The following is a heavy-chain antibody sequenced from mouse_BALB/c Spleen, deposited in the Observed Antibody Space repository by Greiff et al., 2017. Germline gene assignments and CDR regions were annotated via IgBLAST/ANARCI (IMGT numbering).Heavy chain of an antibody. CDR3: ARNLPYYYGSSLYAMDY. V-gene: IGHV2-4-1*01. J-gene: IGHJ4*01. CDR2: IWSGGST. D-gene: IGHD1-1*01. CDR1: GFSLTSYG. Sequence: VKLMESGPGLVQPSQSLSITCTVSGFSLTSYGVHWVRQSPGKGLEWLGVIWSGGSTDYNAAFISRLSISKDNSKSQVFFKMNSLQADDTAIYYCARNLPYYYGSSLYAMDYWGQGTSVTVSS.